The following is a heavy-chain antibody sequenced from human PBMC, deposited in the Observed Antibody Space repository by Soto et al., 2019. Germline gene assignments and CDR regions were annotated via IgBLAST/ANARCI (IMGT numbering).Heavy chain of an antibody. V-gene: IGHV1-18*01. J-gene: IGHJ5*02. D-gene: IGHD2-15*01. CDR2: ISAYNGNT. Sequence: ASVKVSCKASGYTFTSYGISWVRQAPGQGLEWMGWISAYNGNTNYAQKLQGRVTMTTDTSTSTAYMELRSLRSDDTAVYYCARDVAPLVSEVVENSWFDPWGQGTLVTVS. CDR3: ARDVAPLVSEVVENSWFDP. CDR1: GYTFTSYG.